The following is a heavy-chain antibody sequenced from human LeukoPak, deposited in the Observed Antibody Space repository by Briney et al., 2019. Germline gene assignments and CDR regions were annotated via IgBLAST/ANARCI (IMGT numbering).Heavy chain of an antibody. D-gene: IGHD1-1*01. CDR1: GFTVSSNY. J-gene: IGHJ4*02. CDR3: AGDGNYYVN. CDR2: IYTGGTT. Sequence: GGSLRLSCAASGFTVSSNYMSWVRQAPGKGLEWVSIIYTGGTTYYADSVKGRFIISRDYSKDTLYLQMNSLRAEDTAVYYCAGDGNYYVNWGQGTLVTVSS. V-gene: IGHV3-53*01.